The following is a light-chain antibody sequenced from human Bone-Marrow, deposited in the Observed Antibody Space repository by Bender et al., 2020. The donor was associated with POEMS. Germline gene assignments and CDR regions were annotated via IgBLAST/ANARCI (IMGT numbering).Light chain of an antibody. Sequence: QSALTQPASVSESPGQSITISCIGTSSDVGGHDYVSWYQQHPGKAPKLIIYDVNTRPSGVSHRFSGSKSGNTASLTVSGLQAEDEADYYCCSHAGSYTWIFGGGTKLTVL. CDR1: SSDVGGHDY. J-gene: IGLJ2*01. CDR2: DVN. CDR3: CSHAGSYTWI. V-gene: IGLV2-14*03.